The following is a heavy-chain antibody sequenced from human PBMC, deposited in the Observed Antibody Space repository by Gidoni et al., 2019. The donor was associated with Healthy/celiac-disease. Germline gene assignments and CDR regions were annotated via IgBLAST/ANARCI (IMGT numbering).Heavy chain of an antibody. CDR3: AKDQSRGSYRRAYYYYGMDD. J-gene: IGHJ6*02. CDR2: ISGSGGSK. Sequence: EVQLLESGGGLVQPGGSLRLSCAASGFPFSSYAMSWVRQAPGKGLEWVSAISGSGGSKYYAASWNGRFTISRDNSKNTLYLQMNSLRAEDTAVYYCAKDQSRGSYRRAYYYYGMDDWGQGTTVTVSS. D-gene: IGHD1-26*01. V-gene: IGHV3-23*01. CDR1: GFPFSSYA.